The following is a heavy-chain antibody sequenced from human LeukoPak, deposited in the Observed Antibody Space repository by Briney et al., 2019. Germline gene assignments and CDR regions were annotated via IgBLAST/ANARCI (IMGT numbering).Heavy chain of an antibody. Sequence: GGSLRLSCAASGFTFSSYSMNWVRQAPGKGLEWVSGISSSGRSTYYADSVKGRFTISRDNSKNTLYLQMNSLRADDTAVYYCAKGYDFWSGGIDYWGQGTLVTVSS. CDR2: ISSSGRST. CDR1: GFTFSSYS. V-gene: IGHV3-23*01. D-gene: IGHD3-3*01. J-gene: IGHJ4*02. CDR3: AKGYDFWSGGIDY.